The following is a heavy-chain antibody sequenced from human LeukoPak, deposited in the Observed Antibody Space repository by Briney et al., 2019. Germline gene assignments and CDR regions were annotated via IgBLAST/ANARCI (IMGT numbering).Heavy chain of an antibody. CDR2: IKQDGSER. Sequence: GGSLRLSCAASGFTFSSYWMTWVRQAPGKGLESVANIKQDGSERNYVDSVKGRFTISRDNAKNSLYLQMNTLRDEDTAVYYCATGAGCGYWGQGTLVTVSS. J-gene: IGHJ4*02. D-gene: IGHD6-19*01. CDR3: ATGAGCGY. CDR1: GFTFSSYW. V-gene: IGHV3-7*03.